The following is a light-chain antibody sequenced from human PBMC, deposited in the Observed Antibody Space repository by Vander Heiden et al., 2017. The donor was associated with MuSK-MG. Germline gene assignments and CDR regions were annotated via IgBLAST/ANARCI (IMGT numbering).Light chain of an antibody. J-gene: IGLJ3*02. CDR1: SSKISIET. CDR3: AAWDGSLNGWV. V-gene: IGLV1-44*01. Sequence: QSVLTPPPPASGSPGQRVTISCSGSSSKISIETVNWYQQHPGTAPKLLIYSYTQRPSGVPDRFAGSKSGTAASLAISGLHSEDEADYYCAAWDGSLNGWVFGGGTKLTVL. CDR2: SYT.